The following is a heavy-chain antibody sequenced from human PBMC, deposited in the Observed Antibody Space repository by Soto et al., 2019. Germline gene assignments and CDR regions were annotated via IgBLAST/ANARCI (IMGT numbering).Heavy chain of an antibody. CDR2: TYYRSKWYN. J-gene: IGHJ6*02. Sequence: SQTLSLTCAISGGSVSSNSAAWNWIRQSPSRGLEWLGRTYYRSKWYNDYAVSVKSRITINPDTSKNQFSLQLNSVTPEDTAVYYCARDIDYGDYRYYYYGMDVWGQGTTVTVSS. D-gene: IGHD4-17*01. CDR3: ARDIDYGDYRYYYYGMDV. V-gene: IGHV6-1*01. CDR1: GGSVSSNSAA.